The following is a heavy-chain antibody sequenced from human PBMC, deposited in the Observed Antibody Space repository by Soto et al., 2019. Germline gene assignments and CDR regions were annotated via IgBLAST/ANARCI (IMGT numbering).Heavy chain of an antibody. CDR2: ILYDGSNK. V-gene: IGHV3-33*01. CDR3: ACGTYYFCY. CDR1: GFTFSNYG. Sequence: QVQLVESGGDVVQPGRSLRLSCAASGFTFSNYGMHWARQAPGKGLGWVAAILYDGSNKYYADSVKGRFTISRDNSKNALNLQMNGMRAEGSAVYYWACGTYYFCYLGQGTLVTVSS. J-gene: IGHJ4*02. D-gene: IGHD1-26*01.